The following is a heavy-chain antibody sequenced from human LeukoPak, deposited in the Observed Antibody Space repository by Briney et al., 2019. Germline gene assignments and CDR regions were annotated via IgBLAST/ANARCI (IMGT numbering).Heavy chain of an antibody. CDR3: ARGRIIRGYFDY. V-gene: IGHV3-23*01. D-gene: IGHD2/OR15-2a*01. J-gene: IGHJ4*02. Sequence: GGSLRLSCVVSGLTFSSYSMSWVRQAPGKGLEWVSGISASGGDTWYPDSVKGRFTISRDNAKNSLYLQMNSLRAEDTALYYCARGRIIRGYFDYWGQGTLVTVSS. CDR1: GLTFSSYS. CDR2: ISASGGDT.